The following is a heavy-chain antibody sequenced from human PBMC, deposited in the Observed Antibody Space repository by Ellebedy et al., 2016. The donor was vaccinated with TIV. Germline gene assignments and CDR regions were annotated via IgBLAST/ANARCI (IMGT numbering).Heavy chain of an antibody. D-gene: IGHD3-3*01. CDR3: ARGGRVGIFGVVRRTPYFDY. CDR1: GYTFTSYA. CDR2: INAGNGNT. J-gene: IGHJ4*02. Sequence: AASVKVSCKASGYTFTSYAMHWLRQAPGQRLEWMGWINAGNGNTKYSQKFQGRVTITRDTSASTAYMELSSLRSEDTAVYYCARGGRVGIFGVVRRTPYFDYWGQGTLVTVSS. V-gene: IGHV1-3*01.